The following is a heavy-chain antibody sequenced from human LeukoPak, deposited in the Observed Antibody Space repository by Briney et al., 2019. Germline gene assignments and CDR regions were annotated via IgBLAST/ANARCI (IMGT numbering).Heavy chain of an antibody. V-gene: IGHV4-39*01. CDR2: IYYSGST. Sequence: PSETLSLTCTVSGGSISSGGYYWSWIRQHPGKGLEWIGYIYYSGSTYYNPSLKSRVTISVDTSKNQFSLKLSSVTAADTAVYYCARHQYSYGFYFDYWGQGTLVTVSS. CDR1: GGSISSGGYY. CDR3: ARHQYSYGFYFDY. D-gene: IGHD5-18*01. J-gene: IGHJ4*02.